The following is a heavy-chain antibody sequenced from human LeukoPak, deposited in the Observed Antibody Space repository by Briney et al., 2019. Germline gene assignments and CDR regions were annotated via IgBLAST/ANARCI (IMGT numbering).Heavy chain of an antibody. CDR2: IIPIFGTA. CDR1: GGTFSSYA. J-gene: IGHJ6*03. Sequence: ASVKVSCKASGGTFSSYAISWVRQAPGQGLEWMGRIIPIFGTANYAQKFQGRVTITTDESTSTAYMELSSLRSEDTAVYYCARAGGSYYYYMDVWGRGTAVTVSS. V-gene: IGHV1-69*05. CDR3: ARAGGSYYYYMDV.